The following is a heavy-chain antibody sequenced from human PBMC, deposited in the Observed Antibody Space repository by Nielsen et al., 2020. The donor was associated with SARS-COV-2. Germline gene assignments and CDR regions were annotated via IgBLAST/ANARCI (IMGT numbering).Heavy chain of an antibody. CDR1: GFTFSDYY. D-gene: IGHD4-17*01. J-gene: IGHJ2*01. Sequence: GESLKISCAASGFTFSDYYMSWIRQAPGKGLEWVSYISRSGSTIYYADSVKGRFTISRDTAKNSLYLQMNRLRAEDTAVYYCARHYGDYDWYFDLWGRGTLVTVSS. CDR3: ARHYGDYDWYFDL. CDR2: ISRSGSTI. V-gene: IGHV3-11*04.